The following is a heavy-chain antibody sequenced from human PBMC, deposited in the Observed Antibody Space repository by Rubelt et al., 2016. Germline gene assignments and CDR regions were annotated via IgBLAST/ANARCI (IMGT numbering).Heavy chain of an antibody. V-gene: IGHV3-21*01. CDR3: AKPTSTWITFHY. CDR2: ISSTSSYI. CDR1: GFTFSNYR. Sequence: GGGLVKPGGSLRLSCAASGFTFSNYRMTWVRQAPGKGLEWVSSISSTSSYIYYGDSVKGRFTISRDNAKNSLHLQMNSLRADDTGVYYCAKPTSTWITFHYWGQGTLVTVSS. D-gene: IGHD6-13*01. J-gene: IGHJ4*02.